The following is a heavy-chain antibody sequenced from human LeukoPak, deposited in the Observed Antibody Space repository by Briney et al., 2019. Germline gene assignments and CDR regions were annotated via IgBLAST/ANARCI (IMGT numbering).Heavy chain of an antibody. CDR3: ARVGQDDYGDRPSDY. D-gene: IGHD4-17*01. J-gene: IGHJ4*02. V-gene: IGHV4-59*01. CDR2: ISYSGNT. Sequence: SETLSLPCTVSGGSISRYHWNWIRQPPGKGLEWIGHISYSGNTKYNPCLKSRVTISVDTPKNQFSLKLTSVTAADTAVYYCARVGQDDYGDRPSDYWGQGTLVTVSS. CDR1: GGSISRYH.